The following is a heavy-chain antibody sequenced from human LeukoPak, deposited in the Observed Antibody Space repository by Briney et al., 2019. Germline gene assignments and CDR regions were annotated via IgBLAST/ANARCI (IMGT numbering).Heavy chain of an antibody. CDR1: GGTFSSYA. V-gene: IGHV1-69*13. CDR3: ARSPRAGDYYYYYGMDV. J-gene: IGHJ6*02. CDR2: IIPIFGAA. Sequence: EASVKVSCKASGGTFSSYAISWVRQAPGQGLEWMGGIIPIFGAANYAQKFQGRVTITADESTSTAYMELSSLRSEDTAVYYCARSPRAGDYYYYYGMDVWGQGTTVTVSS.